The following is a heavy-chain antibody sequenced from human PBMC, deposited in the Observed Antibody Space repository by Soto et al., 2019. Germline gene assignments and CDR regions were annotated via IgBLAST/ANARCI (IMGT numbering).Heavy chain of an antibody. J-gene: IGHJ6*03. CDR1: GFTLSSYW. Sequence: PGGSLRLSCAASGFTLSSYWMHWVRQAPGKGLVWVSRINSDGSSTSYADSVKGRFTISRDNAKNTLYLQMNSLRAEDTAVYYCARYNWNDVHYYYYYMDVWGKGTTVTVSS. D-gene: IGHD1-1*01. CDR2: INSDGSST. CDR3: ARYNWNDVHYYYYYMDV. V-gene: IGHV3-74*01.